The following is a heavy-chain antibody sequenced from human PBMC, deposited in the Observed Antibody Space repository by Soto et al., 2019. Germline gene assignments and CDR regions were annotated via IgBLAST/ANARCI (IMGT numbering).Heavy chain of an antibody. Sequence: SETLSLTCAVSGYSISSGYYWGWIRQPPGKGLEWIGSIYHSGSTYYNPSLKSRVTISVDTSKNQFSLKLSSVTAADTAVYYCARGQGRSGYVKSPYYFDYWGQGTLVTVSS. CDR2: IYHSGST. J-gene: IGHJ4*02. V-gene: IGHV4-38-2*01. D-gene: IGHD5-12*01. CDR1: GYSISSGYY. CDR3: ARGQGRSGYVKSPYYFDY.